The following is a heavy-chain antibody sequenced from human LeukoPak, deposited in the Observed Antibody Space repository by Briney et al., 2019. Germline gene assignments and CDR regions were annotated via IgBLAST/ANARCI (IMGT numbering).Heavy chain of an antibody. CDR2: IYPGDSDT. CDR3: ASNYGSGSYYSYFDY. J-gene: IGHJ4*02. Sequence: GESLKISCTGSGDSFTDYWIGWVRQMPGKGLEWMGIIYPGDSDTRYSPSFQGQVTISADKSISTAYLQWSSLKASDTAMYYCASNYGSGSYYSYFDYWGQGTLVTVSS. CDR1: GDSFTDYW. D-gene: IGHD3-10*01. V-gene: IGHV5-51*01.